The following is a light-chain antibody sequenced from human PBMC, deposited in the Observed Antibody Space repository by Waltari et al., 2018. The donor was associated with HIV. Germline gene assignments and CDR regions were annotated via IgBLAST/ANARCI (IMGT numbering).Light chain of an antibody. CDR3: QEYANLPPFS. V-gene: IGKV1-33*01. CDR1: HDISTY. CDR2: DGS. Sequence: IQWTQSPSSLSGSVGDRVTLTCQASHDISTYLNWYQQKDGKAPKLLIFDGSNLETGAPSRFSGRGAGTDFTLTISSLQPGDVGTYYCQEYANLPPFSFGGGTKVDIK. J-gene: IGKJ4*01.